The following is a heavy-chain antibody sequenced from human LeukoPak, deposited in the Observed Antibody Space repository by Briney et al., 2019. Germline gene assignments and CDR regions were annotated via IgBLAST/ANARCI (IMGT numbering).Heavy chain of an antibody. Sequence: ASVKVSCKASGYTFTVYNMHWVRQAPGQGLEWMGWINPNSGGTSYAQKFQGRVTMTRDTSISTAYMELRRLRSDVTGVYYCGRVIEEDDYDSSGYQYWGQGTLVTVSS. CDR3: GRVIEEDDYDSSGYQY. D-gene: IGHD3-22*01. CDR2: INPNSGGT. CDR1: GYTFTVYN. J-gene: IGHJ4*02. V-gene: IGHV1-2*02.